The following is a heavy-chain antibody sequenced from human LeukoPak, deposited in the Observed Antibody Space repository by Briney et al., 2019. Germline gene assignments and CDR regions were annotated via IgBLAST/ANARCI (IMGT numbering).Heavy chain of an antibody. Sequence: GGSLRHSCAASGFTFISYSMNWVRQAPGKGLEWVSSISSSSSYVYYADSVKGRFTISRDNAKNSLYLQMNSLRAEDTAVYYCACGDWISGYDRIFDYWGQGTLVTVSS. D-gene: IGHD5-12*01. V-gene: IGHV3-21*01. CDR3: ACGDWISGYDRIFDY. J-gene: IGHJ4*02. CDR1: GFTFISYS. CDR2: ISSSSSYV.